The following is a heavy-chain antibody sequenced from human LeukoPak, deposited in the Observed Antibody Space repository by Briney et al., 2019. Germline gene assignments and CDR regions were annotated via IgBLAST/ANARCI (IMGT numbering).Heavy chain of an antibody. CDR1: GYTLTELS. V-gene: IGHV1-24*01. J-gene: IGHJ4*02. CDR3: ATDRRMITFGGGEFDY. CDR2: FDPEDGET. Sequence: GASVKVSCKVSGYTLTELSMHWVRHAPGKGLEWMGGFDPEDGETIYAQKFQGRVTMTEDTSTDTAYMELSSLRSEDTAVYYCATDRRMITFGGGEFDYWGQGTLVTVSS. D-gene: IGHD3-16*01.